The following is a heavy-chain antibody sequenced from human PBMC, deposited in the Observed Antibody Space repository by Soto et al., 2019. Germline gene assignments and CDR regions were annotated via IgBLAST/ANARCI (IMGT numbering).Heavy chain of an antibody. CDR2: ISWNSGSI. CDR1: GFTFDDYA. Sequence: PGGSLRLSCAASGFTFDDYAMHWVRQAPGKGLEWVSGISWNSGSIGYADSVKGRFTISRDNAKNSLYLQMNSLRAEDTALYYCAGRAFRRGFDYWGQGTLVTVSS. D-gene: IGHD6-13*01. CDR3: AGRAFRRGFDY. J-gene: IGHJ4*02. V-gene: IGHV3-9*01.